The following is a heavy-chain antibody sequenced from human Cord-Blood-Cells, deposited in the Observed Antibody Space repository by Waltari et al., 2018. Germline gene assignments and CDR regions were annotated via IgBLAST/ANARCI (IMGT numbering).Heavy chain of an antibody. CDR3: ARLDSSGWYFDL. V-gene: IGHV1-69*09. J-gene: IGHJ2*01. CDR1: GGTFRSYA. D-gene: IGHD6-19*01. Sequence: QVQLVQSGAEVKKPGSSVKVSCKASGGTFRSYAISWVRQAPGQGLEWMGRIIPILGIANYAQKFQGRVTITADKSTSTAYMELSSLRSEDTAVYYCARLDSSGWYFDLWGRGTLVTVSS. CDR2: IIPILGIA.